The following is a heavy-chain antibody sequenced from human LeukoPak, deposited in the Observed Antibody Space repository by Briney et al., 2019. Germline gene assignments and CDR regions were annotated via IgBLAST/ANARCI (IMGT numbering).Heavy chain of an antibody. J-gene: IGHJ4*02. V-gene: IGHV1-2*02. Sequence: GASVKASCKASVYTFTGYYMHWVRQAPGQGLEWMGWINPNSGGTNYAQKFQGRVTMTRDASISTAYMELSRLRSDDTAVYYCARLYSYGYYFDYWGQGTLVTVSS. CDR1: VYTFTGYY. CDR2: INPNSGGT. CDR3: ARLYSYGYYFDY. D-gene: IGHD5-18*01.